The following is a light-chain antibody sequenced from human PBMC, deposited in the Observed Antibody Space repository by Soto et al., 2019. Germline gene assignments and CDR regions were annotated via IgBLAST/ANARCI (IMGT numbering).Light chain of an antibody. J-gene: IGLJ1*01. CDR1: SSNIGSNT. CDR3: CSYAGRVTNYV. CDR2: KSN. Sequence: QSVLTQPPSASATPGQRVTISCSGSSSNIGSNTVNWYQQLPGTAPKLLIYKSNQRPSGVPDRFSGSKSGTSASLAISGLQAEDEADSHCCSYAGRVTNYVLGNGTKVT. V-gene: IGLV1-44*01.